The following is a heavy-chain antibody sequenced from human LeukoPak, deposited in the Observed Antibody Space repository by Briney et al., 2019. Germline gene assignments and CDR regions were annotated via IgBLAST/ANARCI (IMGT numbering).Heavy chain of an antibody. CDR2: ISSSSSYV. Sequence: GGSLRLSCAASGFTFSSYSMYWVRQAPGKGLEWVSSISSSSSYVYYADSVKGRFTISRDNAKNSLYLQMNSLRAEDTAVYYCARQPDCSSTSCRDYYYYGMDGGAKGPRSPSP. CDR1: GFTFSSYS. V-gene: IGHV3-21*01. CDR3: ARQPDCSSTSCRDYYYYGMDG. J-gene: IGHJ6*02. D-gene: IGHD2-2*01.